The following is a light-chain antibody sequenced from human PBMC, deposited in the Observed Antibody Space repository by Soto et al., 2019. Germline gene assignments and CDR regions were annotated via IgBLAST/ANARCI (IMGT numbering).Light chain of an antibody. V-gene: IGKV3-20*01. Sequence: EVVLTQSPDTLSLSPGERATLSCRAIQSVSSSYLAWYQQKPGQAPRLLIYGASSRATGIPDRFSGSGSGTDFTLTISRLEPEDFAVYYCQQYGSSPFLTFGGGTKVDIK. CDR1: QSVSSSY. CDR3: QQYGSSPFLT. CDR2: GAS. J-gene: IGKJ4*01.